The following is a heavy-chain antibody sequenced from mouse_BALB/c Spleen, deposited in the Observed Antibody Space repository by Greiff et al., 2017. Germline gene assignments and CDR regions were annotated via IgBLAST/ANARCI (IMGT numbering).Heavy chain of an antibody. Sequence: VQLQQSGAELVKPGASVTLSCTASGFNIKDTYMHWVKQRPEQGLEWIGRIDPANGNTKYDPKFQGKATITADTSSNTAYLQLSSLTSEDTADYYCARTYGRYAMDYWGQGTSVTVSS. CDR3: ARTYGRYAMDY. J-gene: IGHJ4*01. CDR1: GFNIKDTY. D-gene: IGHD1-1*01. CDR2: IDPANGNT. V-gene: IGHV14-3*02.